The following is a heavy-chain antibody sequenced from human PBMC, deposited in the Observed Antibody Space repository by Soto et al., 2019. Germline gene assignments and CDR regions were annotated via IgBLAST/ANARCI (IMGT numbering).Heavy chain of an antibody. V-gene: IGHV4-4*07. CDR1: GGSISSYY. J-gene: IGHJ5*02. Sequence: QVQLQESGPGLVKPSETLSLTCTVSGGSISSYYWSWIRQPAGKGLEWIGRIYTSGSTNYNPSLKRRVTKSVDTSKNQFSLNLNSVTAADTAVYYCARDNPIAAAKSTGWFDPWGQGTLVTVSS. CDR2: IYTSGST. D-gene: IGHD6-13*01. CDR3: ARDNPIAAAKSTGWFDP.